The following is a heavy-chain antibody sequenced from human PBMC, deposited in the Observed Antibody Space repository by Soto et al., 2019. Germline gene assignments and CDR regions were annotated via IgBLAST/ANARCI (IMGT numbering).Heavy chain of an antibody. J-gene: IGHJ5*02. CDR2: IDSDGGGA. CDR1: GFTFYNYV. D-gene: IGHD3-10*01. Sequence: EVQLLESGGGLVQPGGSLRLSCAASGFTFYNYVMSWVRQAPGKGLEWVSNIDSDGGGAYYADSVKGRFTMSRDNSKSTLYLQMSSLRGDDTAVYYCAKGRGGFDPWGRGTLVTVSS. CDR3: AKGRGGFDP. V-gene: IGHV3-23*01.